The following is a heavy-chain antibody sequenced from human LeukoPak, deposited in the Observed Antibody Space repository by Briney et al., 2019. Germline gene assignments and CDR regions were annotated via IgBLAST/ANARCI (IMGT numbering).Heavy chain of an antibody. CDR2: ISSDGNDK. CDR3: TTKVTRGNSGDDYDD. CDR1: GVTFRSYG. V-gene: IGHV3-30*03. D-gene: IGHD5-12*01. J-gene: IGHJ4*02. Sequence: GGSLRLSCAVSGVTFRSYGMHWVRQAPGKGLDWVALISSDGNDKLYGDSERGRFTISRDDSKSTLYLQMNSLRAEDTAVYYCTTKVTRGNSGDDYDDWGQGTLVTVSS.